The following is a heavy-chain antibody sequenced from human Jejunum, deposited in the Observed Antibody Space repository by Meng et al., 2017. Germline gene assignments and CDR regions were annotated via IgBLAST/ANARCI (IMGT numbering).Heavy chain of an antibody. V-gene: IGHV3-23*01. D-gene: IGHD4-17*01. CDR1: GFTFSNYG. J-gene: IGHJ3*01. CDR3: AKDPNGDYLAAFDF. CDR2: ITGTGGAT. Sequence: GESLKISCAGTGFTFSNYGMIWIRQAPGKGLEWVSSITGTGGATFHAESVKGRFSTSRDNSKNTLYLQMNSLRAEDTAVYYCAKDPNGDYLAAFDFWGEGTMVTVSS.